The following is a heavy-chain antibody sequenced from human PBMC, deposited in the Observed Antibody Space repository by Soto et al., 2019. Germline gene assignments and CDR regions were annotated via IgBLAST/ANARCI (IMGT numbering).Heavy chain of an antibody. Sequence: VGSLRLSCAASGFTVSSNYMSWVRQAPGKGLEWVSVIYSGGSTYYADSVKGRFTISRDNSKNTLYLQMNSLRAEDTAVYYCAREVAAMDYYYYYGMDVWGQGTTVTVSS. CDR1: GFTVSSNY. D-gene: IGHD2-15*01. CDR3: AREVAAMDYYYYYGMDV. CDR2: IYSGGST. J-gene: IGHJ6*02. V-gene: IGHV3-53*01.